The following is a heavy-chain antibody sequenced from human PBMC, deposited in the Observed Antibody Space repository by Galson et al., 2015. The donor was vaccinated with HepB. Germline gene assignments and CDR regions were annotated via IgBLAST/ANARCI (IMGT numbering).Heavy chain of an antibody. V-gene: IGHV4-61*02. CDR2: IYTSGST. CDR3: ARERDRGYCSGGSCYWYFDL. J-gene: IGHJ2*01. CDR1: GGSISSGSYY. D-gene: IGHD2-15*01. Sequence: TLSLTCTVSGGSISSGSYYWSWIRQPAGKGLEWIGRIYTSGSTNYNPSLKSRVTMSVDTSKNQFSLKLSSVTAADTAVYYCARERDRGYCSGGSCYWYFDLWGRGTLVTVSS.